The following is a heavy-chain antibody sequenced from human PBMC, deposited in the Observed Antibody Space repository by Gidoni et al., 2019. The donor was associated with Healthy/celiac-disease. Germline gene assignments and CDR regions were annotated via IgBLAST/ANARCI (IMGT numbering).Heavy chain of an antibody. D-gene: IGHD6-19*01. J-gene: IGHJ3*02. CDR3: ARDIAVAGELDAFDI. V-gene: IGHV3-30*04. CDR1: GFPFSSYA. Sequence: QVQLLESGGGVVQPGRSLRLSCAASGFPFSSYAMHWVRQAPGKGLEWVAVISYDGSNKYYADPVKGRFTISRDNSKNTLYLQMNSLRAEDTAVYYWARDIAVAGELDAFDIWGQGTMVTVSS. CDR2: ISYDGSNK.